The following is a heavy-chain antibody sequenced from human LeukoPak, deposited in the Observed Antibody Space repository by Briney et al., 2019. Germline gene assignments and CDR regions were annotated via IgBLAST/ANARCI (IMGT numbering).Heavy chain of an antibody. Sequence: GGSLRLSCAASGFAFGHYTMHWVRQAPGKGLEWVSLISWDGGNTYYADSVKGRFTISRDNSKNTLYLQMNSLRAEDTAVYYCAKRYSSSWWTSDAFDIWGQGTMVTVSS. J-gene: IGHJ3*02. D-gene: IGHD6-13*01. CDR2: ISWDGGNT. CDR3: AKRYSSSWWTSDAFDI. CDR1: GFAFGHYT. V-gene: IGHV3-43*01.